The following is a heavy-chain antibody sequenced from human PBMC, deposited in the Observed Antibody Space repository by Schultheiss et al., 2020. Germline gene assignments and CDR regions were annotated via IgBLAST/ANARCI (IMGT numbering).Heavy chain of an antibody. D-gene: IGHD4-17*01. Sequence: GGSLRLSCAASGFTFSSYGMYWVRQAPGKGLEWLAVISKDGNSKYYADSVKGRFTISRDYSKNTLYLQMNSLRAEDTAVYYCAKDLSDYGDYLGMDVWGQGTTVNGS. CDR1: GFTFSSYG. V-gene: IGHV3-30*18. CDR2: ISKDGNSK. J-gene: IGHJ6*02. CDR3: AKDLSDYGDYLGMDV.